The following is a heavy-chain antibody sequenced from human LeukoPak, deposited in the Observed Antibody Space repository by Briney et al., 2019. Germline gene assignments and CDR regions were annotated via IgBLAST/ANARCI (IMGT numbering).Heavy chain of an antibody. CDR1: GVSISSGGYY. CDR3: ARDTPLGLDY. V-gene: IGHV4-31*03. CDR2: ISFSGNT. Sequence: PSETLSLTCTVSGVSISSGGYYWSWIRQHPGKGLEYIGYISFSGNTYSNPSLKSRVITSADMSKNQFSLKLTSVTAADTAVYYCARDTPLGLDYWGQGTLVTVSS. J-gene: IGHJ4*02. D-gene: IGHD2-15*01.